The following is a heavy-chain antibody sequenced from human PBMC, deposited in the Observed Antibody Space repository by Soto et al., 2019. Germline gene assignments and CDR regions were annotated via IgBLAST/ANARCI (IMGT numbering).Heavy chain of an antibody. V-gene: IGHV3-33*01. Sequence: QVQLVESGGGVVQPGRSLRLSCAASGCTFSSYGMHWVRQAPGKGLEWVAVIWYDGSNKYYADSVKGRFTISRDNSKNTLYLQMNSLRAEDTAVYYCARDRGYCSGGSCYTNYGMDVWGQGTTVTVSS. D-gene: IGHD2-15*01. CDR1: GCTFSSYG. CDR3: ARDRGYCSGGSCYTNYGMDV. J-gene: IGHJ6*02. CDR2: IWYDGSNK.